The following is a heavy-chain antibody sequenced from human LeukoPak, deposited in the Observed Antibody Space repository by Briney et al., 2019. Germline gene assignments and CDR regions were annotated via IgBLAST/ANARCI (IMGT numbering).Heavy chain of an antibody. J-gene: IGHJ4*02. V-gene: IGHV3-7*03. D-gene: IGHD3-10*01. Sequence: PGGSLRLSCAASRFTFSDFWMSWVRKAPGKGLECVASTNEAGGDKLYVDSVKGRFTISRDNSKNTLYLQMNSLRAEDTAVYYCATDYLTMIRGVLDYWGQGTLVTVSS. CDR3: ATDYLTMIRGVLDY. CDR1: RFTFSDFW. CDR2: TNEAGGDK.